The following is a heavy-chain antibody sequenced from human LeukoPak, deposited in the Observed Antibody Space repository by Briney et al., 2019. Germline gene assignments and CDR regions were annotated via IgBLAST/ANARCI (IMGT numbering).Heavy chain of an antibody. CDR1: GSTFSSYW. CDR2: IKQDGSEK. J-gene: IGHJ4*02. Sequence: GGSLRLSCAASGSTFSSYWMSWVRQAPGKGLEWVANIKQDGSEKYYVDSVKGRFTISRDNAKNSLYLQMNSLRAEDTAVYYCARGKISFDYWGQGTLVTVSS. CDR3: ARGKISFDY. V-gene: IGHV3-7*03.